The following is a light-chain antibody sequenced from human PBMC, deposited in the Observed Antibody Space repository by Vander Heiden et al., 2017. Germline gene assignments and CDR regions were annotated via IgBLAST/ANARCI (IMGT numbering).Light chain of an antibody. CDR2: RDS. CDR1: NIGSKN. J-gene: IGLJ2*01. V-gene: IGLV3-9*01. CDR3: QVWDSSTVV. Sequence: SYELTQPLSVSVALGQTARITCGGNNIGSKNVHWYQQKPGQAPVLFIYRDSNRPSGIPERFSGSNSANTATLTISRAQAGDESYYYCQVWDSSTVVFGGGTKLTVL.